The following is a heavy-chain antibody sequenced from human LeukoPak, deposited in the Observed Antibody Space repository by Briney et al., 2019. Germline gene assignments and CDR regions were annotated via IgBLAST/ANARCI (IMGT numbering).Heavy chain of an antibody. CDR1: GFTVSSNY. CDR2: IYSGGST. Sequence: PGGSLRLSCAASGFTVSSNYMSWVRQAPGKGLKWVSVIYSGGSTYYADSVKGRFTISRDNSKNTLYLQMNSLRAEDTAVYFCARHKRRVVRGVYNWFDPWGQGTLVTVSS. J-gene: IGHJ5*02. D-gene: IGHD3-10*01. CDR3: ARHKRRVVRGVYNWFDP. V-gene: IGHV3-53*01.